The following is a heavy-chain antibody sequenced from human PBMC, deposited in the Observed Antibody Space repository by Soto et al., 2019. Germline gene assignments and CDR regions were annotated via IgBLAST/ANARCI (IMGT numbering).Heavy chain of an antibody. V-gene: IGHV4-31*03. J-gene: IGHJ5*02. Sequence: QVQLQESGPGLVEPSPTLSLVCSVSADPLRYGGYYWSWVRQSPGKALEWIGFVYHSGATYSHPSLTSRVTMAVDMVKNVFSLMLTSVTAADTATYYCAREGHSSWEWLDPWGQGILVTVSS. CDR1: ADPLRYGGYY. D-gene: IGHD1-26*01. CDR2: VYHSGAT. CDR3: AREGHSSWEWLDP.